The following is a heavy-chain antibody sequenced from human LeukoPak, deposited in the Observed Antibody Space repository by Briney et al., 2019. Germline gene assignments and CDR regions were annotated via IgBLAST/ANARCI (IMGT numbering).Heavy chain of an antibody. Sequence: PGGSLRLSCAASGFTFSDYYMSWIRQAPGKELEWVSYISSSGSTIYYADSVKGRFTISRDNAKNSLYLQMNSLRAEDTAVYYCARTYYDFWSGYYWSFDYWGQGTLVTVSS. V-gene: IGHV3-11*01. CDR2: ISSSGSTI. CDR3: ARTYYDFWSGYYWSFDY. CDR1: GFTFSDYY. J-gene: IGHJ4*02. D-gene: IGHD3-3*01.